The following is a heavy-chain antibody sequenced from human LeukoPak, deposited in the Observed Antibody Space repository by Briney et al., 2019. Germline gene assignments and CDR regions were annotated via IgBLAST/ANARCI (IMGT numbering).Heavy chain of an antibody. CDR1: GFTFSSYA. CDR2: ISYDGSNK. CDR3: ARDREAVAGTGYYYYYMDV. V-gene: IGHV3-30*04. J-gene: IGHJ6*03. Sequence: GGSLRLSCAASGFTFSSYAMHWVRQAPGKGLEWVAVISYDGSNKYYADSVKGRFTISRDNSKNTLYLQMNSLRAEDTAVYYCARDREAVAGTGYYYYYMDVWGKGTTVTVSS. D-gene: IGHD6-19*01.